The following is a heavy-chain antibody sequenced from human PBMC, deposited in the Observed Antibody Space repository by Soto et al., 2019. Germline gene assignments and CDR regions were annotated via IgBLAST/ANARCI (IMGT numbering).Heavy chain of an antibody. V-gene: IGHV3-30*18. CDR2: ISYDGSNK. J-gene: IGHJ4*02. D-gene: IGHD2-8*01. Sequence: RLSCAASGFTFSSYGMHWVRQAPGKGLEWVAVISYDGSNKYYADSVKGRFTIFRDNSKNTLYLQMNSLRAEDTAVYYCAKASTWDIVLMVFDYWGQGTLVTVSS. CDR3: AKASTWDIVLMVFDY. CDR1: GFTFSSYG.